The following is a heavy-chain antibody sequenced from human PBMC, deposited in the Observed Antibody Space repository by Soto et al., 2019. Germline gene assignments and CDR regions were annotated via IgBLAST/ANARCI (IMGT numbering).Heavy chain of an antibody. V-gene: IGHV4-39*01. CDR3: ASTTDDAFDI. D-gene: IGHD4-17*01. CDR1: GGSISSSSYY. Sequence: PSETLSLTCTVSGGSISSSSYYWGWIRQPPGKGLEWIGSIYYSGSTYYNPSLKSRVTISVDTSKNQFSLKLSSVTAANTAVYYCASTTDDAFDIWGQGTMVTV. CDR2: IYYSGST. J-gene: IGHJ3*02.